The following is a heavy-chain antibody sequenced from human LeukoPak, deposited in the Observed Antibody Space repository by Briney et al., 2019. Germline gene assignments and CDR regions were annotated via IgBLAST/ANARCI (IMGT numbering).Heavy chain of an antibody. V-gene: IGHV4-59*01. Sequence: PSETLSLTCTVSGGSISSYYWSWIRQPPGKGLEWIGYIYYSGSTNYNPSLKSRVTISVDTSKNQFSLKLSSVTAADTAVYYCARGDDGAVDYWGQGTLVTVSS. D-gene: IGHD1-1*01. CDR2: IYYSGST. CDR3: ARGDDGAVDY. CDR1: GGSISSYY. J-gene: IGHJ4*02.